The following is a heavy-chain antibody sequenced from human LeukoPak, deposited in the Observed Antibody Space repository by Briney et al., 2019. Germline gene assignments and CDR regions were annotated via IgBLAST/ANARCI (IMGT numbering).Heavy chain of an antibody. CDR3: KVTSY. D-gene: IGHD3-3*01. V-gene: IGHV3-30*04. Sequence: GGSLRLSCAASGFTFSSYAMHWVCQAPGKGLEWVAVISYDGSNKYYADSVKGRFTISRDNSKNTLYLQMNSLRAEDTAVYYCKVTSYWGQGTLVTVSS. J-gene: IGHJ4*02. CDR2: ISYDGSNK. CDR1: GFTFSSYA.